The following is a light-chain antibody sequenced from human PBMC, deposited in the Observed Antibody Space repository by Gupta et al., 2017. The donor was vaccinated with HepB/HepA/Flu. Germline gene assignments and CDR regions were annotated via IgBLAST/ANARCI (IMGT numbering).Light chain of an antibody. J-gene: IGKJ4*01. V-gene: IGKV3-11*01. CDR3: QQRSNCPPLT. CDR1: QRVSCY. Sequence: DIVLTQSPATLSLSPGERATLSCRASQRVSCYFAWYDQKPGQAPTFLIYYASNRATGIPARFSGSGSCTDFSLTTISLVPEDFAVYYCQQRSNCPPLTFGGGTKVEIK. CDR2: YAS.